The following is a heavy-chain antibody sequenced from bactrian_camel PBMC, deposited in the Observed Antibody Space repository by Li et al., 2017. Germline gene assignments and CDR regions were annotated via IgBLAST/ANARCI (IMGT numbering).Heavy chain of an antibody. CDR3: GADWDGPGDDDHPCSSFLRY. Sequence: QVQLVESGGGSVQAGGSLRLSCAGSGHYISARDMGWFRQVPGGEREGVAAIDIGAGSTYYADSVKGRFTISKDSAKDIVYLHMSTLKPEDTAVYYCGADWDGPGDDDHPCSSFLRYWGQGTQVTVS. J-gene: IGHJ4*01. D-gene: IGHD4*01. CDR1: GHYISARD. CDR2: IDIGAGST. V-gene: IGHV3S54*01.